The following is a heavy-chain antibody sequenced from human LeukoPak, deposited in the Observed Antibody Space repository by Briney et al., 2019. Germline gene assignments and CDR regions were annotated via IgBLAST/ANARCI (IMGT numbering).Heavy chain of an antibody. J-gene: IGHJ4*02. D-gene: IGHD3-22*01. Sequence: PSQTLSLTCTVSGGSISSGGYYWSWIRQHPGKGLEWIGYIYYSGSTYYNPSLKSRATISVDTSKNQFSLKLSSVTAADTAVYYCARVQYDSSGYYLDYWGQGTLVTVSS. CDR2: IYYSGST. CDR3: ARVQYDSSGYYLDY. V-gene: IGHV4-31*03. CDR1: GGSISSGGYY.